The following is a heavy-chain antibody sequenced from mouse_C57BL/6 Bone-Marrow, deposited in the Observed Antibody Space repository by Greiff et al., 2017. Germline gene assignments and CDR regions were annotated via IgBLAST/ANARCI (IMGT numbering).Heavy chain of an antibody. V-gene: IGHV1-69*01. CDR3: ARYYGYDLDY. Sequence: QVQLQQSGAELVMPGASVKLSCKASGYTFTSYWMHWVKQRPGQGLEWIGEIAPSDSYTNYNQKFKGKSTLTVDKSSSTAYMQLSSLTSEDSAVYYCARYYGYDLDYWGQGTTLTVSS. J-gene: IGHJ2*01. CDR1: GYTFTSYW. D-gene: IGHD2-2*01. CDR2: IAPSDSYT.